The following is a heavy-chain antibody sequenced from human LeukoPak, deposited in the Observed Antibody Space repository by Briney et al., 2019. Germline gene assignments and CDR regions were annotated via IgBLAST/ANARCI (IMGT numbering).Heavy chain of an antibody. D-gene: IGHD2-15*01. V-gene: IGHV3-7*01. CDR2: INQDGSVI. CDR3: ARIGYTSSSNDY. Sequence: GESLKISCAASGFTFSRYWMSWVRQAPGKGLEWVANINQDGSVIYYVDSVKGRFIISRDNAKNSLSLQMNSLRVEDTAVYYCARIGYTSSSNDYWGQGTLVTVSS. CDR1: GFTFSRYW. J-gene: IGHJ4*02.